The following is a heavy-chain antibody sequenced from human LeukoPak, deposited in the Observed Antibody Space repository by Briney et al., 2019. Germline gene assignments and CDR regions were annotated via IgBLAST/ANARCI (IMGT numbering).Heavy chain of an antibody. V-gene: IGHV3-21*01. J-gene: IGHJ4*02. CDR3: ARGNDYGDY. Sequence: GGSLRLSCAASGFTFSSYSMNWVGQATGKGVEWVSSISSRSSYIYYADSVKGRFNICRDNDKKALDLQMKRLRAEETGVDYGARGNDYGDYWGQGTLVTVSS. CDR2: ISSRSSYI. CDR1: GFTFSSYS.